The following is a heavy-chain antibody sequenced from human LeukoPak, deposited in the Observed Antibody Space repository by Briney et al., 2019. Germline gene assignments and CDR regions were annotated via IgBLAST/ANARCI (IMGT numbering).Heavy chain of an antibody. Sequence: SETLSLTCTVSGDSTRSHYCAWIRQPPGKGLEWIGHIYNSATTDYNPSFKSRVTISLDTSKKQFSLKMTSVTALDSAVYYCARGGEGYNDDAFEVWGLGTAVTVSS. J-gene: IGHJ3*01. CDR2: IYNSATT. D-gene: IGHD5-24*01. CDR3: ARGGEGYNDDAFEV. CDR1: GDSTRSHY. V-gene: IGHV4-59*11.